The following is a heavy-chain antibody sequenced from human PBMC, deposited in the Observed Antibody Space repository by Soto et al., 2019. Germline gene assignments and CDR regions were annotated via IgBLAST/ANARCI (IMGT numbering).Heavy chain of an antibody. V-gene: IGHV4-59*01. J-gene: IGHJ4*02. CDR2: ISYTGST. Sequence: LSLTCTVSGGSLSGSYCSWIRKSPGKSLEWIASISYTGSTTHNPSLKSRVTLSVDTSKNQFSLSLTSVTPADTAAYYCATGGGWLHNSYIRGLYFDYWGQGVLVTVSS. CDR3: ATGGGWLHNSYIRGLYFDY. CDR1: GGSLSGSY. D-gene: IGHD3-3*02.